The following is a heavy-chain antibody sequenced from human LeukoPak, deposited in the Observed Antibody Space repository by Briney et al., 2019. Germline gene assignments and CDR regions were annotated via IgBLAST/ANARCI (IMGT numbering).Heavy chain of an antibody. CDR1: GGSINRYY. D-gene: IGHD5-12*01. Sequence: SETLSLTCTVSGGSINRYYWSWIRQPPGKGLEWIGYIYYSGSTNYNPSLKSRVTISVDTSKNQFSLKLSSVTAADTAVYYCARGSGYGSYVDYWGQGTLDTVSS. CDR3: ARGSGYGSYVDY. J-gene: IGHJ4*02. CDR2: IYYSGST. V-gene: IGHV4-59*08.